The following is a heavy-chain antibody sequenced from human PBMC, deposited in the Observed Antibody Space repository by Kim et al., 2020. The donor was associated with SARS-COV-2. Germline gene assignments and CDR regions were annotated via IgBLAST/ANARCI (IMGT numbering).Heavy chain of an antibody. CDR1: GFTFSSYG. D-gene: IGHD6-19*01. Sequence: GGSLRLSCAASGFTFSSYGMHWVRQAPGKGLEWVAVIWYDGSNKYYADSVKGRFTISRDNSKNTLYLQMNSLRAEDTAVYYCARDRVLIAVAGPRYYYYGMDVWGQGTTVTVSS. V-gene: IGHV3-33*01. J-gene: IGHJ6*02. CDR3: ARDRVLIAVAGPRYYYYGMDV. CDR2: IWYDGSNK.